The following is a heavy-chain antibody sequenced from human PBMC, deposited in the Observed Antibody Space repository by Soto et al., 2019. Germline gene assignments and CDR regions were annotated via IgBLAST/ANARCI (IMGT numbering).Heavy chain of an antibody. CDR2: INAPGETK. Sequence: PGGSLRLSCAASGFTFSNYGMNWARQAPGRGLEWVTHINAPGETKSYSDSVKGRFTISRDDAKNSLYLQMNSLTADDTAIYYCARDPQPINDFDYRGQGTLLTVSS. CDR3: ARDPQPINDFDY. CDR1: GFTFSNYG. J-gene: IGHJ4*02. V-gene: IGHV3-48*04.